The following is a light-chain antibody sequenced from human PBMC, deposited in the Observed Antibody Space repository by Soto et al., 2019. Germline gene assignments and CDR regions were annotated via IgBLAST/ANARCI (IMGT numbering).Light chain of an antibody. CDR3: QQYGSSPQT. CDR2: GAS. CDR1: QSVSSN. V-gene: IGKV3-15*01. Sequence: EIVMTQSPATLSVSAGERATLSCRASQSVSSNLAWYQQKPGQAPRLLIYGASTRATGIPARFSGSGSGTEFTLTISSLQSEDFAVYYCQQYGSSPQTLGQGTKVDIK. J-gene: IGKJ1*01.